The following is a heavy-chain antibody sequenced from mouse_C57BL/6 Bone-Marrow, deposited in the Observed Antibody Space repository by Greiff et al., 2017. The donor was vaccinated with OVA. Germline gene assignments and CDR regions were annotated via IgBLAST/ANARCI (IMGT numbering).Heavy chain of an antibody. D-gene: IGHD1-1*01. V-gene: IGHV1-82*01. CDR2: IYPGDGDT. Sequence: QVQLQQSGPELVKPGASVKISCKASGYAFSSSWMNWVKQRPGKGLEWIGRIYPGDGDTNYNGKFKGKATLTADKSSSTAYMKLSSLTSEDSAVYFCARANTVVAPFAYWGQGTMVTVSA. J-gene: IGHJ3*01. CDR1: GYAFSSSW. CDR3: ARANTVVAPFAY.